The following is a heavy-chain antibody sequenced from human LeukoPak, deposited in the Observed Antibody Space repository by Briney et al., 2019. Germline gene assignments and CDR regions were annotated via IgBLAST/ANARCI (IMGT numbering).Heavy chain of an antibody. D-gene: IGHD6-19*01. V-gene: IGHV4-61*08. J-gene: IGHJ3*02. CDR3: ARGETAVDAFDI. Sequence: PSETLSLTCTVSGGSISSGGYYWSWIRQHPGKGLEWIGYIYYSGSTNYNPSLKSRVTISVDTSKNQFSLKLSSVTAADTAVYYCARGETAVDAFDIWGQGTMVTVSS. CDR1: GGSISSGGYY. CDR2: IYYSGST.